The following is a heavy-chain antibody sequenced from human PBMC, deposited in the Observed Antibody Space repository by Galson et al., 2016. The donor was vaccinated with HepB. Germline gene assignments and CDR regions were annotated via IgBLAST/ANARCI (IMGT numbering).Heavy chain of an antibody. CDR2: IGGSDGTT. V-gene: IGHV3-23*01. CDR3: AKRPAITVFGPGQNYFDH. J-gene: IGHJ4*02. Sequence: SLRLSCAASGFIFSNYAMGWVRQAPGKGLEWVSAIGGSDGTTYYADSVQRRFTISRDNSKNTLYLQLNSLRAEDTAVYYCAKRPAITVFGPGQNYFDHWGQGTLVTVSS. D-gene: IGHD3/OR15-3a*01. CDR1: GFIFSNYA.